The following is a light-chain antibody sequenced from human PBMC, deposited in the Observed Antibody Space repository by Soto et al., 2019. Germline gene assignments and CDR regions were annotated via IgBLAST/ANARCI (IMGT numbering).Light chain of an antibody. CDR2: RNN. V-gene: IGLV1-47*01. CDR3: AAWDDSLSGFYV. Sequence: SVLTQPPSASGTPGQRVTISCSGRSSNIGSNYVYWYQQLPGTAPKLLIYRNNQRPSGVPDRFSGSKSGTSASLAISGLRSEDEADYYWAAWDDSLSGFYVFGTWTKVTVL. J-gene: IGLJ1*01. CDR1: SSNIGSNY.